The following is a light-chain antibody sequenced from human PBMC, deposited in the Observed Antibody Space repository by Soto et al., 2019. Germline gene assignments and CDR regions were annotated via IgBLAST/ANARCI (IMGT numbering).Light chain of an antibody. CDR3: QQRSDWPLT. Sequence: EIVLAQSPATLSLSPGDRATLSCRASQSVNDYLAWYQQRPGQAPRLLIYDASNRATGIPARFSGSGSGTDFTLTISSLEPEDFAFYYCQQRSDWPLTFGGGTKVEIK. V-gene: IGKV3-11*01. CDR1: QSVNDY. J-gene: IGKJ4*01. CDR2: DAS.